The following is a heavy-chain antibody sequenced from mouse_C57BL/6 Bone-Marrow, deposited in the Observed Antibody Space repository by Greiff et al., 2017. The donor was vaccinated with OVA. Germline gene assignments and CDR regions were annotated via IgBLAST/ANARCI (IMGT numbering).Heavy chain of an antibody. V-gene: IGHV1-7*01. Sequence: QVHVKQSGAELAKPGASVKLSCKASGYTFTSYWMHWVKQRPGQGLEWIGYINPSSGYTKYNQKFKDKATLTADKSSSTAYMQLSSLTYEDSAVYYCAKTTMVRDYWGQGTTLTVSS. D-gene: IGHD2-2*01. CDR2: INPSSGYT. CDR1: GYTFTSYW. J-gene: IGHJ2*01. CDR3: AKTTMVRDY.